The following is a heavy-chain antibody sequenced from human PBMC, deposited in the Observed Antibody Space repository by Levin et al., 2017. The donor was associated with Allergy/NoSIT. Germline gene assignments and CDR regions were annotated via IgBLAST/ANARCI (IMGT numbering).Heavy chain of an antibody. D-gene: IGHD3-10*01. J-gene: IGHJ4*02. Sequence: SETLSLTCTVSGGSISCGDYYWSWIRQPPGKGLEWIGYIYYSGSTYYNPSLKSRVTISVDTSKNQFSLKLSSVTAADTAVYYCARDMRILWFGELLSYFDYWGQGTLVTVSS. CDR2: IYYSGST. V-gene: IGHV4-30-4*01. CDR3: ARDMRILWFGELLSYFDY. CDR1: GGSISCGDYY.